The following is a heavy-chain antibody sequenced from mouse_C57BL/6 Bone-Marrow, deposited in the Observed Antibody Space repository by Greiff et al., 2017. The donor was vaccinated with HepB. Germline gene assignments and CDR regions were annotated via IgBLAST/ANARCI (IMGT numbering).Heavy chain of an antibody. CDR3: AREGRDAWFAY. CDR1: GYTFTDYY. D-gene: IGHD3-3*01. V-gene: IGHV1-26*01. Sequence: EVQLQQSGPELVKPGASVKISCKASGYTFTDYYMNWVKQSHGKSLEWIGDINPNNGGTSYNQKFKGKATLTVDKSSSTAYMELRSLTSEDSAVYDCAREGRDAWFAYWGQGTLVTVSA. CDR2: INPNNGGT. J-gene: IGHJ3*01.